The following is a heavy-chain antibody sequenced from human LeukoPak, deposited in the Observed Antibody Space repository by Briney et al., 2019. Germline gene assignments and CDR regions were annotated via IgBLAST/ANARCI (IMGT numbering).Heavy chain of an antibody. V-gene: IGHV1-2*04. Sequence: ASVKVSCKASGYTFTGYYMHWVRQAPGQGLEWMGWINPNSGGTNYAQKFQGWVTITRDTSANTAYMELSSLGSEDTTIYYCARVISDCTNFNCFKGYFDYWGQGTPVTVSS. D-gene: IGHD2-8*01. CDR2: INPNSGGT. CDR3: ARVISDCTNFNCFKGYFDY. CDR1: GYTFTGYY. J-gene: IGHJ4*01.